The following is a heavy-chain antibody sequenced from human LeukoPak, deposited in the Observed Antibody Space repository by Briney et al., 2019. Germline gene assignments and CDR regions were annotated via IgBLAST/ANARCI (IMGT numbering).Heavy chain of an antibody. Sequence: ASVKVSCKASGYTLTSYGISWVRQAPGQGLEWMGWISAYNGNTNYARKLQGRVTMTTDTSTSTAYMELRSLRSDDTAVYYCARGQIAAAGYYFDYWGQGTLVTVSS. V-gene: IGHV1-18*04. D-gene: IGHD6-13*01. CDR1: GYTLTSYG. CDR3: ARGQIAAAGYYFDY. CDR2: ISAYNGNT. J-gene: IGHJ4*02.